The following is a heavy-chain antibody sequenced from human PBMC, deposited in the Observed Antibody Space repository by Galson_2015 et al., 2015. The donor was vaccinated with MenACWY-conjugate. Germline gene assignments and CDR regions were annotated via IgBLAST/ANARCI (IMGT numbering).Heavy chain of an antibody. Sequence: PLRLSCAASGFTFNTYNMNWVRQAPGKGLEWVSYISASRTTIYYADSVKGRFTISRDNAKNSLYLQMNSLRAEDTALYYCARQDTSMLMGDWFDPWGQGTLVTVSS. CDR3: ARQDTSMLMGDWFDP. D-gene: IGHD5-18*01. CDR1: GFTFNTYN. CDR2: ISASRTTI. J-gene: IGHJ5*02. V-gene: IGHV3-48*04.